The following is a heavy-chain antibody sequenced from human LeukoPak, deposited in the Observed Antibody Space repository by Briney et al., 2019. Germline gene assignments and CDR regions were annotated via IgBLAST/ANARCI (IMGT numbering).Heavy chain of an antibody. V-gene: IGHV3-23*01. D-gene: IGHD3-10*01. Sequence: GGSLRLSCAASGFTFSTFAMSWVRQAPGKGLEWVSLISASGGNTYYADSMKGRFTISRDNSKNTLYLQMSSLRAEGTAVYYCAKGQLWSGVAYFDYWGQGTLATVSS. J-gene: IGHJ4*02. CDR1: GFTFSTFA. CDR2: ISASGGNT. CDR3: AKGQLWSGVAYFDY.